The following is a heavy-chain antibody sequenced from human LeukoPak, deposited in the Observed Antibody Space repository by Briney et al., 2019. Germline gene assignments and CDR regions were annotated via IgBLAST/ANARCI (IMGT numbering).Heavy chain of an antibody. D-gene: IGHD4-17*01. CDR3: AKDSFYGDYYGY. CDR1: GITFSSYG. CDR2: ISYDGSNK. J-gene: IGHJ4*02. Sequence: GRSLRLSCAASGITFSSYGMHWVRQAPGKGLEWVAVISYDGSNKYYADSVKGRFTISRDNSKNTLYLQMNSLRAEDTAVYYCAKDSFYGDYYGYWGQGTLVTVSS. V-gene: IGHV3-30*18.